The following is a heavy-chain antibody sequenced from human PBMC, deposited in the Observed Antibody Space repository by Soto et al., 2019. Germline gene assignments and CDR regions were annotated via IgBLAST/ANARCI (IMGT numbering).Heavy chain of an antibody. CDR3: AKGSGGHDY. Sequence: EVQLLESGGGFVQPGGSLRLSYAASGFTFSNYAMSWVRQAPGKGLEWVSAINGGGAGTYYADSVRGRFTVSRDNSKNTLSLQMNSLRAEDTAVYYCAKGSGGHDYWGQGTLVTVSS. J-gene: IGHJ4*02. CDR1: GFTFSNYA. D-gene: IGHD2-15*01. CDR2: INGGGAGT. V-gene: IGHV3-23*01.